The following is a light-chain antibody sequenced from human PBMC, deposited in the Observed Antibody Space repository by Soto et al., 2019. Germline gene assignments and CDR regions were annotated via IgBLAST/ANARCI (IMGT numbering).Light chain of an antibody. CDR3: QQRTNWRLS. V-gene: IGKV3-11*01. CDR2: DTS. Sequence: IVLTQSPATLSSSPGERATLSCRASQSVSSHLTWYQQKPGQAPRLLIYDTSNRATGIPARFSGSGSGTDFTLTISSLEPEDFAVYYCQQRTNWRLSFGGGTKVDIK. J-gene: IGKJ4*01. CDR1: QSVSSH.